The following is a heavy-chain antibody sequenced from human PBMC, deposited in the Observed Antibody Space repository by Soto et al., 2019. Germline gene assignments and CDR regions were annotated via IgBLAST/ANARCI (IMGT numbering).Heavy chain of an antibody. CDR2: IYPGDSDT. V-gene: IGHV5-51*01. CDR3: ARRRGEEYYGMDV. D-gene: IGHD3-3*01. J-gene: IGHJ6*02. CDR1: GYSFTSYW. Sequence: GESLKISCXGSGYSFTSYWIGWVRQMPGKGLEWMGIIYPGDSDTRYSPSFQGQVTISADKSISTAYLQWSSLKASDTAMYYCARRRGEEYYGMDVWGQGTTVTVSS.